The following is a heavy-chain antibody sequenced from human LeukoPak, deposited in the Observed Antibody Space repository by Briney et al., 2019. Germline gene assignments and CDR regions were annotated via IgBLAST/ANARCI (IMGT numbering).Heavy chain of an antibody. CDR1: GGTFSSYA. Sequence: GASVKVSCKASGGTFSSYAISWVRQAPGQGLEWMGGIIPIFGTANYAQRFQGRVTITTDETTSTANVELSSLRSEDTAVYYCANYGDYVSWFDPWGQGTPVTVSS. V-gene: IGHV1-69*05. CDR3: ANYGDYVSWFDP. D-gene: IGHD4-17*01. CDR2: IIPIFGTA. J-gene: IGHJ5*02.